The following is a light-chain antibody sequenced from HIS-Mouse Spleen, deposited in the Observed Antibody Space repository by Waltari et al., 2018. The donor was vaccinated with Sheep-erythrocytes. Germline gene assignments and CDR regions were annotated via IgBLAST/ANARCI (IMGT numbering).Light chain of an antibody. CDR1: KLGDKY. CDR3: SSYTSSSTQV. CDR2: QDS. V-gene: IGLV3-1*01. J-gene: IGLJ2*01. Sequence: SYELTQPPSVSVSPGQPASTTCPGDKLGDKYACWYQQKPGQSPVLVIYQDSKRPSGIPERFSGSNSGNTATLTISGLQAEDEADYYCSSYTSSSTQVFGGGTKLTVL.